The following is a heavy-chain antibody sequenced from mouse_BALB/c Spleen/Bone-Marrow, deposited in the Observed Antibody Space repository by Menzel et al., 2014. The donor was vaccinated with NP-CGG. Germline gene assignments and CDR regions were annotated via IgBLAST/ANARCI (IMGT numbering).Heavy chain of an antibody. CDR2: IDPVNGDT. Sequence: VQLQQSGAELVRSGASVKLSCTASGFNIKDYYMHWVKQRPEQGLEWIGWIDPVNGDTEYAPKFQGKATMTADTSSNTAYLQLSSLTSEDTAVYYCNRYDWYFDVWGAGTTVTVSS. CDR3: NRYDWYFDV. J-gene: IGHJ1*01. D-gene: IGHD2-14*01. V-gene: IGHV14-4*02. CDR1: GFNIKDYY.